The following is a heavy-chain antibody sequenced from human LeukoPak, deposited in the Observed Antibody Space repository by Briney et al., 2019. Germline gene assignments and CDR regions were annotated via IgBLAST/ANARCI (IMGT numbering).Heavy chain of an antibody. Sequence: GGSLRLSCAVSGFTFSSEAMGWVRQLPGGGLGWVSTISPAGGTTYYAESMKGRFTISRDNSKSTLYLQMNSLRVEDTAVYYCTKVRSGSSSWALRVFDYWGQGALVTVSS. D-gene: IGHD6-13*01. CDR2: ISPAGGTT. CDR3: TKVRSGSSSWALRVFDY. J-gene: IGHJ4*02. V-gene: IGHV3-23*01. CDR1: GFTFSSEA.